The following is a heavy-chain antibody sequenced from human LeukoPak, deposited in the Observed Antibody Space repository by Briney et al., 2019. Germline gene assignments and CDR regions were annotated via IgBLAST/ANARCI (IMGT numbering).Heavy chain of an antibody. CDR3: ARVRVLVGAADAFDI. D-gene: IGHD1-26*01. V-gene: IGHV5-51*01. CDR1: GYSYNSYW. J-gene: IGHJ3*02. Sequence: GESLKISCKGSGYSYNSYWIGWVRQMPGKGLEWMGIIYLADSDTRYSPSFQGQVTISADKSISTAYLQWSSLKASDTAMYYCARVRVLVGAADAFDIWGQGTMVTVSS. CDR2: IYLADSDT.